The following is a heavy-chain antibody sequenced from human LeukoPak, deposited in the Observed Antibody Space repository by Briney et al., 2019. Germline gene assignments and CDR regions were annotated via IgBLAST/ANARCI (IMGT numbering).Heavy chain of an antibody. Sequence: ASVKVSCKASGGTFSSYAISWVRQAPGQGLEWMGGIIPIFGTANYAQKFQGRVTITADESTSTAYMELSSLRSEDTAVYYCARDGPYYDILTGYYVSQGMDVWGKGTTVTVSS. D-gene: IGHD3-9*01. J-gene: IGHJ6*04. CDR2: IIPIFGTA. CDR3: ARDGPYYDILTGYYVSQGMDV. V-gene: IGHV1-69*13. CDR1: GGTFSSYA.